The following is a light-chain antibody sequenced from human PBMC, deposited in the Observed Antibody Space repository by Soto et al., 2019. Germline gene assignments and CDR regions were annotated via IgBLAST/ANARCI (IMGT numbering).Light chain of an antibody. J-gene: IGKJ2*01. CDR3: QQLNSYPYT. Sequence: IQLTQSPASLSASVGDRVTITCRASQGISSYLAWYQQKPGKAPKLLIYAASTLQSGVPSRFSGSGSGTDFTLTLNSLQPEDFATFYCQQLNSYPYTFGQGTKLEIK. CDR1: QGISSY. V-gene: IGKV1-9*01. CDR2: AAS.